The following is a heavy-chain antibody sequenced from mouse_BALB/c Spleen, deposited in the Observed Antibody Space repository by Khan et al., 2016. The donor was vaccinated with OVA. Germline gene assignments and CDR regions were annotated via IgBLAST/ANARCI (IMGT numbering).Heavy chain of an antibody. Sequence: VKLEVSGPGLVQPTQSLSITCTVSGFSLTTYGVHWVRQSPGKGLEWLGVIWSGGNTDYNAPFISRLSISKDNSKSQVFFKMNSLQVDDTAIYYCARNSYRYDFAYWGQGTLVTVSA. CDR3: ARNSYRYDFAY. CDR2: IWSGGNT. CDR1: GFSLTTYG. J-gene: IGHJ3*01. V-gene: IGHV2-4-1*01. D-gene: IGHD2-14*01.